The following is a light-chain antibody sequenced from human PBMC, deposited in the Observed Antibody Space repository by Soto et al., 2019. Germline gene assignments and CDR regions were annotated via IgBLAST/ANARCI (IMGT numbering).Light chain of an antibody. Sequence: DIHMTQSPSTLSASVGDRVTITCRASQSFSTWLAWYQQKPGKAPKLLIYKASTLESGVPSRFSGSGSGTEFTLTISSLQPADFATYYCQQYYTYPLTFGGGTKVEIK. CDR3: QQYYTYPLT. J-gene: IGKJ4*01. V-gene: IGKV1-5*03. CDR2: KAS. CDR1: QSFSTW.